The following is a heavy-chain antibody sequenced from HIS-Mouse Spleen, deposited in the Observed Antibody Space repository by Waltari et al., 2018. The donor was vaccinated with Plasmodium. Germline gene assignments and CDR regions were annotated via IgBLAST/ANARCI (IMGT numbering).Heavy chain of an antibody. Sequence: QVQLVESGGGVVQPGRSLGLSCAASGFTFSCYGMNWVRQAPGKGLEWVAVISYDGSNKYYADSVKGRFTISRDNSKNTLYLQMNSLRAEDTAVYYCAKGSFIGSGYDPWAFDIWGQGTMVTVSS. CDR2: ISYDGSNK. CDR3: AKGSFIGSGYDPWAFDI. J-gene: IGHJ3*02. V-gene: IGHV3-30*18. CDR1: GFTFSCYG. D-gene: IGHD5-12*01.